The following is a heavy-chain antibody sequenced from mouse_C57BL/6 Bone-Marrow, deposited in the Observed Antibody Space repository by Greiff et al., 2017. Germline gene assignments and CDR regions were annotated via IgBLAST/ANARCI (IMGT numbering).Heavy chain of an antibody. V-gene: IGHV14-4*01. D-gene: IGHD1-1*01. CDR2: IDPENGDT. CDR3: ARGWNFMTTPRDFDY. CDR1: GFNIKDDY. Sequence: VQLQQSGAELVRPGDSVKLSCTASGFNIKDDYMHWVKQRPEQGLEWIGWIDPENGDTEYASKFQGKATITADTTSSTASMQLSSLTSEDSAVYYWARGWNFMTTPRDFDYWGEGTTRTVSS. J-gene: IGHJ2*01.